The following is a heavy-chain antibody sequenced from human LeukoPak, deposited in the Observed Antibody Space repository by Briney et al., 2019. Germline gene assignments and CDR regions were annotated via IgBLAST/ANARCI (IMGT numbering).Heavy chain of an antibody. CDR3: ARDSQQLEDAFDI. D-gene: IGHD6-6*01. V-gene: IGHV3-33*08. CDR1: GFTFSSYA. J-gene: IGHJ3*02. CDR2: IWYDGSNK. Sequence: GGSLRLSCAASGFTFSSYAMSWVRQAPGKGLEWVAVIWYDGSNKKYADSVKGRFTISRDNSKNTLYLQMNSLRAEDTAVYYCARDSQQLEDAFDIWGQGTMVTVSS.